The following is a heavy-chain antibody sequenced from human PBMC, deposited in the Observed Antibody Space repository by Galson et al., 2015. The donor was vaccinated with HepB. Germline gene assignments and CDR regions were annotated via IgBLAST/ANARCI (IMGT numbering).Heavy chain of an antibody. CDR3: AKDARYSWSGSWFYFALDV. CDR2: ISTYNGNT. Sequence: SVKVSCKASGYTFTSYGINWVRQAPGQGLEWMGWISTYNGNTNHAQIFQGRVTMTTDTTTSTAYLELRSLTSDDTAVYYCAKDARYSWSGSWFYFALDVWGQGTTVTVSS. D-gene: IGHD1-1*01. CDR1: GYTFTSYG. V-gene: IGHV1-18*01. J-gene: IGHJ6*02.